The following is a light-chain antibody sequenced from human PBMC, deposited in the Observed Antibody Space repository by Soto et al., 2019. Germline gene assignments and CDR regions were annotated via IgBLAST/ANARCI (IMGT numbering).Light chain of an antibody. V-gene: IGKV3-20*01. Sequence: DIVLTQSPGTLSLSPGERATLSCRASQSVSSYLAWYQQKPGQAPRLLIYGASSRATGIPDRFSGGGSGTDFTLTISRLEPEDFAVYYGQQDGSSSRTFGHGTKVEVK. CDR3: QQDGSSSRT. CDR2: GAS. CDR1: QSVSSY. J-gene: IGKJ1*01.